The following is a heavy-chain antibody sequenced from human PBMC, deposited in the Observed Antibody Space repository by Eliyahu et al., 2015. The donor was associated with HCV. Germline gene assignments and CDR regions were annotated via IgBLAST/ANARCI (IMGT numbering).Heavy chain of an antibody. CDR1: GFXFXDYS. CDR3: ARWGEYCGSTNCSDY. Sequence: QVQLVESGGGSVKPGGSLRXSGAAXGFXFXDYSMPWIRQAPGKGLEXVSYISSVXTSKHYADSVKGRFTVSRDNAENSLYLQMNGLRAEDTAVYYCARWGEYCGSTNCSDYWGQGTLVTVSS. J-gene: IGHJ4*02. V-gene: IGHV3-11*01. D-gene: IGHD2-2*01. CDR2: ISSVXTSK.